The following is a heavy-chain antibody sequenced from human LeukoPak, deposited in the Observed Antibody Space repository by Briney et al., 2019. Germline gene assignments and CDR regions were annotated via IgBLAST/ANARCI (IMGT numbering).Heavy chain of an antibody. Sequence: GGSLRLSCAASGFTFSSYAMSWVRQAPVKGREWVSAISGRGGSRYYADSVKGRFTISRDNSKNTLYLQMNSLIAEDTAVYYCAKVGLSLHFDYWGQGTLVTVSS. CDR2: ISGRGGSR. D-gene: IGHD3/OR15-3a*01. J-gene: IGHJ4*02. CDR1: GFTFSSYA. CDR3: AKVGLSLHFDY. V-gene: IGHV3-23*01.